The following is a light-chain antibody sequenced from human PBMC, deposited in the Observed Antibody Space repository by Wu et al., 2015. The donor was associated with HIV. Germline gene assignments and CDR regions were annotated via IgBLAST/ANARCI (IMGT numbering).Light chain of an antibody. V-gene: IGKV1-39*01. Sequence: DIQMTQSPSSLSASVGDRVTITCRASQTISSYLNWYQQKSGKAPNLLIYGATTLQSGVPSRFSGSGSGTDFTLTISSLQPEDFATYFCQQTSSTPGTFGQGTKLEIK. CDR1: QTISSY. J-gene: IGKJ2*01. CDR3: QQTSSTPGT. CDR2: GAT.